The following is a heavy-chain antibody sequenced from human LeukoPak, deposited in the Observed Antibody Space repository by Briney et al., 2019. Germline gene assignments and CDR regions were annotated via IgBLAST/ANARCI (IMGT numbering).Heavy chain of an antibody. CDR2: ISSNGGST. J-gene: IGHJ4*02. Sequence: GGSLRLSCAASGFTFSSYAMHWVRQAPGKGLEYVSAISSNGGSTYYANSAKGRFTISRDNSKNTLYLQMGSLRAEDMAVYYCARGQPRWELLNPPDYWGQGTPVTVSS. CDR3: ARGQPRWELLNPPDY. CDR1: GFTFSSYA. V-gene: IGHV3-64*01. D-gene: IGHD1-26*01.